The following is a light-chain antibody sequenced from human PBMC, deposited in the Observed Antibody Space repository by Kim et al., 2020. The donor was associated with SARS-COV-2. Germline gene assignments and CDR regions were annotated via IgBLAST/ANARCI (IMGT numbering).Light chain of an antibody. CDR3: QSFDSNIQV. CDR2: ENN. CDR1: SGSIASNY. J-gene: IGLJ3*02. Sequence: NFMLTQSHSVSESPGPPFTLSCTRSSGSIASNYVQWYQQRPGSSPIAVIFENNQSPSGVPDRFSGSIDSSSNSASRNISGLKTEDEADYYCQSFDSNIQVFGGGTQLTVL. V-gene: IGLV6-57*01.